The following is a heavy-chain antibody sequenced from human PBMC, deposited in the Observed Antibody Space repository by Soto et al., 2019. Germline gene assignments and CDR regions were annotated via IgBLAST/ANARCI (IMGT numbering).Heavy chain of an antibody. Sequence: ASIRSTDYYWSWIRQAPGKGLEWIGYVYYTGSTYYNPSLMSRLTISVDTSKNQFSLKLTSVTAAETAVYYCVRTAREGAVAPHWFDRWGQGTQVTVSS. V-gene: IGHV4-30-4*01. CDR3: VRTAREGAVAPHWFDR. D-gene: IGHD2-21*02. CDR2: VYYTGST. J-gene: IGHJ5*02. CDR1: ASIRSTDYY.